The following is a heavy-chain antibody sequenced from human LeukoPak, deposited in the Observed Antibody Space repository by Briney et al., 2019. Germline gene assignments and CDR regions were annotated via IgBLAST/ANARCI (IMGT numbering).Heavy chain of an antibody. D-gene: IGHD3-22*01. CDR2: IYYSGST. J-gene: IGHJ4*02. CDR1: GGSISSSSYY. CDR3: ARDWTYYDSSGYSLVFDY. Sequence: PSETLSLTCTVSGGSISSSSYYWGWIRQPPGKGLEWIGSIYYSGSTYYNPSLKSRVTISVDTSKNQFSLKLSSVTAADTAVYYCARDWTYYDSSGYSLVFDYWGQGTLVTVSS. V-gene: IGHV4-39*07.